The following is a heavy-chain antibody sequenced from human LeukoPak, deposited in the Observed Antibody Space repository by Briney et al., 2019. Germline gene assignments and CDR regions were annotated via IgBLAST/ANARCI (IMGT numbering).Heavy chain of an antibody. CDR3: AREDCGGDCYPDY. CDR2: IYTSGST. J-gene: IGHJ4*02. V-gene: IGHV4-61*02. D-gene: IGHD2-21*02. CDR1: GDSISIGSDY. Sequence: SQTLSLTCTVSGDSISIGSDYWSWIRQPAGKGLEWIGRIYTSGSTNYNPSLKSQVTISVDTSKNQFSLKLSSVTAADTAVYYCAREDCGGDCYPDYWGQGTLVTVSS.